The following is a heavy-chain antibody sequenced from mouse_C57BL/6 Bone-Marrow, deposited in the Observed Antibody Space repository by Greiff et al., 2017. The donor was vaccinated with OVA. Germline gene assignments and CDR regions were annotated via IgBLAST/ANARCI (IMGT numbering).Heavy chain of an antibody. CDR3: TPTPDYFDY. V-gene: IGHV14-4*01. Sequence: VQLKQSGAELVRPGASVKLSCTASGFNIKDDYMHWVKQRPEQGLEWIGWIDPENGDTEYASKFQGKATITADTSSNTAYLQLSSLTSEDTAVYYCTPTPDYFDYWGQGTTLTVSS. CDR1: GFNIKDDY. CDR2: IDPENGDT. J-gene: IGHJ2*01.